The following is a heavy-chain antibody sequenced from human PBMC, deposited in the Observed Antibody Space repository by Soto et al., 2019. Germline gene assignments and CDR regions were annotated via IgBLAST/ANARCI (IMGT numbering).Heavy chain of an antibody. J-gene: IGHJ4*01. Sequence: QVQLVQSGAEVKKPGASVKVSCKASGYTFTNFGISWVRQAPGQGLEWMGWISAYNGNTNYAQNFQGRVTMTTDTCTSTAYTAQRRLRSDDPAVYYCARGRTPLDYCAHRTLVTVSS. CDR3: ARGRTPLDY. CDR2: ISAYNGNT. D-gene: IGHD2-15*01. CDR1: GYTFTNFG. V-gene: IGHV1-18*01.